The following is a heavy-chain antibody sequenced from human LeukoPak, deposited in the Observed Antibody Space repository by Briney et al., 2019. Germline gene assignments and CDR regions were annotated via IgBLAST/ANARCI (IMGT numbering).Heavy chain of an antibody. CDR1: GLTFSTYW. D-gene: IGHD3-10*01. CDR2: IKQDGSEK. J-gene: IGHJ6*04. V-gene: IGHV3-7*01. Sequence: GGSLRLSCAASGLTFSTYWMTWVRQAPGKGLEWVANIKQDGSEKNYVDSVKGRFTISRDNAENSLYLQMNSLRVEDTAVYYCAGGIAMVRGGDVWGKGTTVTVSS. CDR3: AGGIAMVRGGDV.